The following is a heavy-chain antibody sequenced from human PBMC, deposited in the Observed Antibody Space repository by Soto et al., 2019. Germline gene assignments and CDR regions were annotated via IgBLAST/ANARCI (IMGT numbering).Heavy chain of an antibody. D-gene: IGHD2-2*01. J-gene: IGHJ6*02. CDR2: IDPSDSYT. CDR3: ARRTRGSYYYYGMDV. V-gene: IGHV5-10-1*03. Sequence: EVQLVQSGAEVKKPGESLRISCKGSGYSFTRYWISWVRQMPGKGLEWMGRIDPSDSYTNYSPSFQGHVTISADKSISTAYLQWSSLKASDTAMYYCARRTRGSYYYYGMDVWGQGTTVTVSS. CDR1: GYSFTRYW.